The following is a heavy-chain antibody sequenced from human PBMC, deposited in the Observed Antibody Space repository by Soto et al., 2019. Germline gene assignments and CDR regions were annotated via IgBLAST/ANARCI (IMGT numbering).Heavy chain of an antibody. CDR1: GFSFSTYA. D-gene: IGHD3-10*01. Sequence: PGGSVRLSCTASGFSFSTYAMYWVRQAPGKGLEWVAIISYDGSNAQYADSVKGRFTVARDNSKNTLYLQMHSLTAEDTAAYYCARDGGGFGELLLNSYDAFDLWGQGKLVTVS. V-gene: IGHV3-30*04. J-gene: IGHJ3*01. CDR3: ARDGGGFGELLLNSYDAFDL. CDR2: ISYDGSNA.